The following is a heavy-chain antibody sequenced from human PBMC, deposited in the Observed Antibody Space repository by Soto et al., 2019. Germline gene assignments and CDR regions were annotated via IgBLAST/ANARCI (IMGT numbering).Heavy chain of an antibody. CDR3: AKDRKGSYCSGGTCYSFDY. CDR1: GFTLGTYV. V-gene: IGHV3-23*01. Sequence: EVQLLESGGDLGQPGGSPRLSCAASGFTLGTYVMTWVRQAPGKGLEWVSAISGSGGSTNYADPVKGRFTISRDNTKNTLYLQMNSLRVEDTAVYYCAKDRKGSYCSGGTCYSFDYWGHGTLVTVPS. CDR2: ISGSGGST. J-gene: IGHJ4*01. D-gene: IGHD2-15*01.